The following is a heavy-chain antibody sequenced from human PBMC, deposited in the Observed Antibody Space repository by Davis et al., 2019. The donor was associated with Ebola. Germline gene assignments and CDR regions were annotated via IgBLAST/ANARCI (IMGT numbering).Heavy chain of an antibody. CDR1: GGSFSGYY. D-gene: IGHD3-22*01. V-gene: IGHV4-34*01. CDR2: INHSGST. Sequence: SETLSLTCAVYGGSFSGYYWSWTRQPPGKGLEWIGEINHSGSTNYNPSLKSRVTISVDTSKNQFSLKLSSVTAADTAVYYCARVPFSGYYFQLPFDYWGQGTLVTVSS. CDR3: ARVPFSGYYFQLPFDY. J-gene: IGHJ4*02.